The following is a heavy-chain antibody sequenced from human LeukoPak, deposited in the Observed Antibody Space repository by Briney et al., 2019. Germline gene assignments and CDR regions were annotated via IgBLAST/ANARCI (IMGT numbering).Heavy chain of an antibody. Sequence: GGSLRLSCEASGLTFSNSRMHWVRQALGEGLEWVSRINNEGTTISYADSVKGRFTISRDNAKDTLYLQMNSLRAEDTAVYYCARVSGLGMNEYYQHWGQGTLVTVAS. J-gene: IGHJ1*01. V-gene: IGHV3-74*01. CDR2: INNEGTTI. CDR3: ARVSGLGMNEYYQH. D-gene: IGHD3-10*01. CDR1: GLTFSNSR.